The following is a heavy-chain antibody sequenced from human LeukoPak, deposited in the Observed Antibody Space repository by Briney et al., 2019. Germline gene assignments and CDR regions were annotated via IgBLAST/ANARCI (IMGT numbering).Heavy chain of an antibody. CDR2: INGDTSEI. D-gene: IGHD2-2*01. Sequence: GGSLRLSCAASGFTFSMSWMTWVRQAPGKGLEWVASINGDTSEIHYVDSVKGRFTISRDNTKDSLYLQMNSLTAEDTAVYYCARRYCSSTNCYAYDYWGQGTLVTVSS. V-gene: IGHV3-7*01. CDR1: GFTFSMSW. CDR3: ARRYCSSTNCYAYDY. J-gene: IGHJ4*02.